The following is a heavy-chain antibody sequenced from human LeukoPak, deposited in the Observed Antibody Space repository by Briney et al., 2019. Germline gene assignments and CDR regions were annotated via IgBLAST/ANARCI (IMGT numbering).Heavy chain of an antibody. CDR3: AKDMTYSGSYGYFDY. CDR1: GFTFDDYA. J-gene: IGHJ4*02. V-gene: IGHV3-9*01. Sequence: GGSLRLSCAASGFTFDDYAMHWVRQAPGKGLEWVSGISWNSGSIGYADSVKGRFTISRDNAKNSLYLQMNSLRAEDTALYYCAKDMTYSGSYGYFDYWGQGTLVTVSS. CDR2: ISWNSGSI. D-gene: IGHD1-26*01.